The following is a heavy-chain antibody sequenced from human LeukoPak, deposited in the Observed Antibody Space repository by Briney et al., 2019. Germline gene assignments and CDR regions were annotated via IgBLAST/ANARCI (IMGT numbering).Heavy chain of an antibody. CDR1: GGTVSNYA. D-gene: IGHD3-10*01. V-gene: IGHV1-69*05. Sequence: SVKVSCKASGGTVSNYAIRGMRQAPAKVLEWMRRIIHSFGTANYAQKFQGRVTITTDESTSTAYMELSSLRSEDTAVYYCARGGSYFDYWGQGTLVTVSS. J-gene: IGHJ4*02. CDR3: ARGGSYFDY. CDR2: IIHSFGTA.